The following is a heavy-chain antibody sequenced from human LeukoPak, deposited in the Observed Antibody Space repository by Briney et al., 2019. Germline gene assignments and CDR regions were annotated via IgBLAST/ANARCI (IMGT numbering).Heavy chain of an antibody. V-gene: IGHV4-34*01. D-gene: IGHD6-19*01. CDR3: ATFINTMAVADIFDY. J-gene: IGHJ4*02. Sequence: PSETLSLTCAFYGGSFSGYYWSGIRQPPGKGLEWSGEINHSGSTNYNPSLKSRVTISVDTSKNQFSLQLSSVTAADTAVYYCATFINTMAVADIFDYWGQGTLVTVSS. CDR1: GGSFSGYY. CDR2: INHSGST.